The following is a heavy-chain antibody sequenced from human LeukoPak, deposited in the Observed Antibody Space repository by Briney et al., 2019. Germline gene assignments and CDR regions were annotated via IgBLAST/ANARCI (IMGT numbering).Heavy chain of an antibody. CDR3: SKDQLLYDNWFDP. Sequence: PGGSLRLSCAASGFTFSSYSMNWVRQAPGKGLEWVSSISSSSSYIYYADSVKGRFTISRDNAKNSLYLQMNSLRAEDTAVYYCSKDQLLYDNWFDPWGQGILVTVS. CDR1: GFTFSSYS. D-gene: IGHD2-2*02. CDR2: ISSSSSYI. V-gene: IGHV3-21*01. J-gene: IGHJ5*02.